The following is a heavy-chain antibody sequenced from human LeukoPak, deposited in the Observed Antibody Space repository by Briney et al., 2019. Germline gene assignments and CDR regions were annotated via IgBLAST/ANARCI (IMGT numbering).Heavy chain of an antibody. V-gene: IGHV4-61*02. CDR1: GGSISSGTYY. Sequence: SETLSLTCTVSGGSISSGTYYWNWIRQPAGKGLEWIGRIYTSGSTNYNPSLKSRVTISVDTSKNQFSLRLNSVTAADTAVYYCARGAVAGTRYFQHWGQGTLVTVSS. J-gene: IGHJ1*01. CDR3: ARGAVAGTRYFQH. CDR2: IYTSGST. D-gene: IGHD6-19*01.